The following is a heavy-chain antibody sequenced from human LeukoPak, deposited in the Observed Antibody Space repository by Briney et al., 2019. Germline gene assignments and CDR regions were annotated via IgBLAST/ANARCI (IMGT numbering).Heavy chain of an antibody. CDR1: GGSISSGPYF. D-gene: IGHD3-3*01. CDR3: ARGYYDFWSGYS. CDR2: IYYSGST. V-gene: IGHV4-30-4*08. J-gene: IGHJ4*02. Sequence: PSETLSLTCSVSGGSISSGPYFWSWIRQPPGKGLEWIGYIYYSGSTYYNPSLKSRVTISVDTSKNQFSLKLSSVTAADTAVYYCARGYYDFWSGYSWGQGTLVTVSS.